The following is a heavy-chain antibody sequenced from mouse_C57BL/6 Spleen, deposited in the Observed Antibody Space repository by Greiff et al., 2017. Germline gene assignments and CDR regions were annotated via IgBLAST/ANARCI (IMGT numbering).Heavy chain of an antibody. CDR2: IVPENGDT. D-gene: IGHD1-1*01. Sequence: VQLQQSGAELVRPGASVKLSCTASGFNIKDDYMHWVKQRPEQGLEWIGWIVPENGDTEYASKFQGKATITADTSSNTAYLQLSSLTSEDTAVYYCTGHYGSSLAWFAYWGQGTLVTVSA. V-gene: IGHV14-4*01. J-gene: IGHJ3*01. CDR3: TGHYGSSLAWFAY. CDR1: GFNIKDDY.